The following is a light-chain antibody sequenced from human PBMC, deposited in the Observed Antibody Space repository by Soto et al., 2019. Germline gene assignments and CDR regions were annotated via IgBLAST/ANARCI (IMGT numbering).Light chain of an antibody. J-gene: IGLJ2*01. CDR1: SSDIGCYNY. V-gene: IGLV2-14*03. CDR2: DVS. CDR3: SSYRSHDTRV. Sequence: QSVLTQPASVSGSPGQSITISCTGNSSDIGCYNYVSWYQQHPGKAPKLMIYDVSNRPSGIPNRFSGSKSGNTASLTISGLQAEDEADYYCSSYRSHDTRVFGGGTKVTVL.